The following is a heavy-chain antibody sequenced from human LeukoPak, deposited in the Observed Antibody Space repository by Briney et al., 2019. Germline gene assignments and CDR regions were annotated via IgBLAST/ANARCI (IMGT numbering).Heavy chain of an antibody. V-gene: IGHV3-30*18. D-gene: IGHD1-26*01. CDR1: GFTFSSYG. CDR3: AKDLDGWVRGSHYFDY. CDR2: ISYDGSNK. J-gene: IGHJ4*02. Sequence: PGRSLRLSCAASGFTFSSYGMHWVRQAPGKGLEWVAVISYDGSNKYYADSVKGRFTISRDNSKNTLYLQMNSLRAEDTAVYYCAKDLDGWVRGSHYFDYWGQGTLVTVSS.